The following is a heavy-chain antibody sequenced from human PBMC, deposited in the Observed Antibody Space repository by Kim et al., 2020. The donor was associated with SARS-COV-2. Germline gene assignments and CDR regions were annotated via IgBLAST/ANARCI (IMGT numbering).Heavy chain of an antibody. J-gene: IGHJ3*02. CDR2: INAGNGNT. Sequence: ASVKVSCKASGYTFTSYAMHWVRQAPGQRLEWMGWINAGNGNTKYSQKFQGRVTITRDTSASTAYMELSSLRSEDTAVYYCARDTGPTYYDNDERTFDIWGQGTMVTVSS. V-gene: IGHV1-3*01. D-gene: IGHD3-9*01. CDR3: ARDTGPTYYDNDERTFDI. CDR1: GYTFTSYA.